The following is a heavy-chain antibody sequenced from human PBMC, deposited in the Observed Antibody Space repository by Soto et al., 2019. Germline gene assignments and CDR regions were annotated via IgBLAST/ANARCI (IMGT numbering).Heavy chain of an antibody. CDR1: GFSISSHY. CDR2: IYYTGYT. CDR3: ARLGGYYQSLDS. Sequence: PDTLSLTCTVSGFSISSHYWRWIRQPPGKGLEWIGYIYYTGYTTYNPSIKSRVTISLDSSKNQFSLNLTSVSAADTAVYYCARLGGYYQSLDSWGQGNLVTGSS. J-gene: IGHJ5*01. V-gene: IGHV4-59*08. D-gene: IGHD3-22*01.